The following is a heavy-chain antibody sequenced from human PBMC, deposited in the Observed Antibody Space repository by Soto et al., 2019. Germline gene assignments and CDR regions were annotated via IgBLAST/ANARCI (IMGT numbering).Heavy chain of an antibody. Sequence: GGSLRLSCAASGFTFSSYSMNWVRQAPGKGLEWVSYISSSSSTIYYADSVKGRFTISRDNAKNSLYLQMNSLRDEDTAVYYCARELGGRYSSSWYWFDPWGQGTLVTVSS. V-gene: IGHV3-48*02. CDR2: ISSSSSTI. CDR3: ARELGGRYSSSWYWFDP. J-gene: IGHJ5*02. CDR1: GFTFSSYS. D-gene: IGHD6-13*01.